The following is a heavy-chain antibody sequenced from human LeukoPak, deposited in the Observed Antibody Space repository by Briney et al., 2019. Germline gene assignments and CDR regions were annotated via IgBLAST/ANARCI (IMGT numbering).Heavy chain of an antibody. Sequence: GRSLRLSFAASGFTFSSYAMHWVRQAPGKGLEWVAVISDDGSNRNYADSVKGRFTISRDNTKNTQYLQMNSLRAEDTAVYYCARVYGGSYYYYYYVDVWGKGTTVTVSS. J-gene: IGHJ6*03. CDR2: ISDDGSNR. D-gene: IGHD4-23*01. CDR3: ARVYGGSYYYYYYVDV. CDR1: GFTFSSYA. V-gene: IGHV3-30-3*01.